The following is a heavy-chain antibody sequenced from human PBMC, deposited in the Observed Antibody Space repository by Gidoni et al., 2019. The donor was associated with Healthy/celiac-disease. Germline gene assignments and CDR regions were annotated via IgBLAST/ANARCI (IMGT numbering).Heavy chain of an antibody. V-gene: IGHV3-30*03. CDR1: AFTFSSYG. Sequence: QVQLVESGGGVVQPGRSLRLSCAASAFTFSSYGMHWVRQAPGKGLEWVAVISYDGSNKYYADSVKGRFTISRDNSKNTLYLQMNSLRAEDTAVYYCARGLAVAAYFDYWGQGTLVTVSS. CDR3: ARGLAVAAYFDY. CDR2: ISYDGSNK. J-gene: IGHJ4*02. D-gene: IGHD6-19*01.